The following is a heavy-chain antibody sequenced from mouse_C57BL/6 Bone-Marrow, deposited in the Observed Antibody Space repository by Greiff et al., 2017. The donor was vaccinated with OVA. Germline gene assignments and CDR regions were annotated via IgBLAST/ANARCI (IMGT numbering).Heavy chain of an antibody. V-gene: IGHV6-6*01. CDR2: IRNKANNHAT. CDR3: TRAGNYPAWFAY. Sequence: EVKLVESGGGLVQPGGSMKLSCAASGFTFSDAWMDWVRQSPEKGLEWVAEIRNKANNHATYYAESVKGRFTISRDDSKSSVYLQMNSLRAEDTGIYYCTRAGNYPAWFAYWGQGTLVTVSA. J-gene: IGHJ3*01. CDR1: GFTFSDAW. D-gene: IGHD2-1*01.